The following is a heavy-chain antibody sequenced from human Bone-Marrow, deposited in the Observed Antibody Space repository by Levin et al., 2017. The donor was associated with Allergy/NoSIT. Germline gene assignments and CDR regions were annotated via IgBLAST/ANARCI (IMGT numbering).Heavy chain of an antibody. D-gene: IGHD6-19*01. J-gene: IGHJ5*02. CDR3: ARQGHTRYSSGWYMAWFDP. Sequence: SETLSLTCTVSGGSISSSSYYWGWIRQPPGKGLEWIGSIYYSGSTYYNPSLKSRVTISVDTSKNQFSLKLSSVTAADTAVYYCARQGHTRYSSGWYMAWFDPWGQGTLVTVSS. CDR2: IYYSGST. V-gene: IGHV4-39*01. CDR1: GGSISSSSYY.